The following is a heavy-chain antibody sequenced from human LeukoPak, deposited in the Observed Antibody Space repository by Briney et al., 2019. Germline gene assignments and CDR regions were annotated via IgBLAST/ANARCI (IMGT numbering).Heavy chain of an antibody. V-gene: IGHV3-7*01. CDR3: ARGTYDSSGYHYFDY. D-gene: IGHD3-22*01. CDR2: IKQDGSEK. J-gene: IGHJ4*02. Sequence: GGSLRLSCAASGFTFSSYWMSWVRQAPGKGLEWVANIKQDGSEKYYVDSVKGRFTISRDNAKNSLYLQMNSLRAEDTAVYYCARGTYDSSGYHYFDYWGQGTLVTVSS. CDR1: GFTFSSYW.